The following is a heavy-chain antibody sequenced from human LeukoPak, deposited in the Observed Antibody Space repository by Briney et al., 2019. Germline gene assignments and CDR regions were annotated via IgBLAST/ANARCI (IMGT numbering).Heavy chain of an antibody. Sequence: ASVKVSCKASGYTFTSYGISWVRQAPGQGLEWMGWISAYNGNTNYAQKLRGRVTMTTDTSTSTAYMELRSLRSDDTAVYYCARDRGEVATTYFDYWGQGTLVTVSS. CDR2: ISAYNGNT. J-gene: IGHJ4*02. D-gene: IGHD5-24*01. CDR1: GYTFTSYG. V-gene: IGHV1-18*01. CDR3: ARDRGEVATTYFDY.